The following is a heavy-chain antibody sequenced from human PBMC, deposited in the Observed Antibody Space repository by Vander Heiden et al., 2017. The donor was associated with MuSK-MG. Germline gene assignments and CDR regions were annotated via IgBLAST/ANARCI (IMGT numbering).Heavy chain of an antibody. CDR2: ISYDGSNK. V-gene: IGHV3-30*18. Sequence: QVQLVESGGGVVQPGRSLRLSCAASGFTFSSYGMHCVRQAPGKGLEWVAVISYDGSNKYYADSVKGRFTISRDNSKNTLYLQMNSLRAEDTAVYYCAKEGRYFDWLSTLRPYYYYYYMDVWGKGTTVTVSS. D-gene: IGHD3-9*01. CDR3: AKEGRYFDWLSTLRPYYYYYYMDV. CDR1: GFTFSSYG. J-gene: IGHJ6*03.